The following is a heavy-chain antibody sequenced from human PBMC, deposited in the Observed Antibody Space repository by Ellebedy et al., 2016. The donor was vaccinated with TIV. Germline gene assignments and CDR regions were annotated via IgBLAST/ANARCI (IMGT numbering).Heavy chain of an antibody. V-gene: IGHV4-59*12. CDR2: VYYSGST. Sequence: MPSETLSLTCTVSGGSISPYYWHWVRQPPGKGLEWIGYVYYSGSTDYNPSPKSRVTISVDTSKNQFSLRLISMTAADTAVYYCARDWELGHWGQGTLVTVSS. CDR3: ARDWELGH. D-gene: IGHD3-10*01. CDR1: GGSISPYY. J-gene: IGHJ4*02.